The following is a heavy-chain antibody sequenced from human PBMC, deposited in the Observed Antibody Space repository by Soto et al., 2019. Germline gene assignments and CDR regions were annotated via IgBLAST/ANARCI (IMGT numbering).Heavy chain of an antibody. CDR3: ARSDVTRRPRYGIDV. J-gene: IGHJ6*02. CDR2: IWYDGSNK. CDR1: GFTFSSYG. Sequence: GGSLRLSCAASGFTFSSYGMHWVRQAPGKGLEWVAVIWYDGSNKYYADSVKGRFTISRDNSKNTLYLQMNSLRAEDTAVYYCARSDVTRRPRYGIDVWGQGTTVTVSS. D-gene: IGHD4-4*01. V-gene: IGHV3-33*01.